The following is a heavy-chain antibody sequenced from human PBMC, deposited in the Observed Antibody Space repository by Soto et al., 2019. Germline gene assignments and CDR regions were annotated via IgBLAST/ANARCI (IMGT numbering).Heavy chain of an antibody. J-gene: IGHJ6*02. CDR3: TRPRTGYCSSTSCYAGFPDYYGMDV. D-gene: IGHD2-2*01. Sequence: GGSLRLSVAASGFTFSGSAMHWVRQASGKGLKGVGGIRRKAKSYATAYAASVKGRFTISRDDSKNTAYLQMNSLKTEDTAVYYCTRPRTGYCSSTSCYAGFPDYYGMDVWGQGTTVTVSS. CDR1: GFTFSGSA. CDR2: IRRKAKSYAT. V-gene: IGHV3-73*01.